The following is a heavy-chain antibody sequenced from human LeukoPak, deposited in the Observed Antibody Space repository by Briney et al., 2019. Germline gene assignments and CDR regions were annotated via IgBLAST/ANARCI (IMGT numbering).Heavy chain of an antibody. CDR3: ARDWGSGYDSRFDP. CDR2: IYYSGGT. D-gene: IGHD5-12*01. CDR1: GGSFSGYY. V-gene: IGHV4-34*11. Sequence: SETLSLTCAVYGGSFSGYYWSWIRQPPGKGLEWIGYIYYSGGTNYNPSLKRRVTISIDTSKNQFSLMLSSVTAADTAVYYCARDWGSGYDSRFDPWGQGTLVTISS. J-gene: IGHJ5*02.